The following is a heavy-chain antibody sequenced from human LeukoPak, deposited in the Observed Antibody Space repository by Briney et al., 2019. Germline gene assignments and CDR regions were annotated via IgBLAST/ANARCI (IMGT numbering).Heavy chain of an antibody. CDR2: IYSGGGT. CDR1: GFTVGNNY. Sequence: GGSLRLSCAASGFTVGNNYMSWVRQAPGKGLEWVSLIYSGGGTHYADSVKGRFTISRDNAKNTLYLQMNSLRAEDTAVYYCARGGTSGSLIYWGQGTLVSVSS. V-gene: IGHV3-53*01. J-gene: IGHJ4*02. CDR3: ARGGTSGSLIY. D-gene: IGHD1-26*01.